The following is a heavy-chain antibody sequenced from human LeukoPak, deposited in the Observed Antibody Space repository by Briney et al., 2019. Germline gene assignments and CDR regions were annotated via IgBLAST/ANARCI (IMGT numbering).Heavy chain of an antibody. J-gene: IGHJ6*03. Sequence: GGSLRLSCAASGFTFSSYEMNWVRQAPGKGLEWVAFIRYDGSNKYYADSVKGRFTISRDNSKNTLYLQMNSLRAEDTAVYYCAKAQRRYYYYMDVWGKGTTVTVSS. CDR3: AKAQRRYYYYMDV. V-gene: IGHV3-30*02. CDR1: GFTFSSYE. CDR2: IRYDGSNK.